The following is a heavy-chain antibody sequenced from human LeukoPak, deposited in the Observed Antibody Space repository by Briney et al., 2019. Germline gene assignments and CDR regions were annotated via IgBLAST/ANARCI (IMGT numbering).Heavy chain of an antibody. D-gene: IGHD2-21*02. CDR2: TKHDGSER. Sequence: GGSLTLSCAASGFTFTRYWMTWVRQAPGKGVEGVANTKHDGSERYYVDSVKGRFTISRDNVNNSLFLQMDSLRAEDTAVYYCARGGLYGDYYFDYWGQGTLVTVTS. CDR1: GFTFTRYW. J-gene: IGHJ4*02. V-gene: IGHV3-7*04. CDR3: ARGGLYGDYYFDY.